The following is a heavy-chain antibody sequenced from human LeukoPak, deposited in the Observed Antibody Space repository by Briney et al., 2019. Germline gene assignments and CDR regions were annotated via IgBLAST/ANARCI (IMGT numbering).Heavy chain of an antibody. CDR3: ARVLTGGDSHPNWFDP. CDR2: INHSGST. CDR1: GGSFSGYY. D-gene: IGHD2-21*02. Sequence: PSETLSLTCAVYGGSFSGYYWSWIRHPPGKGLEWIGEINHSGSTNYNPSLKSRVTISVDTSKNQFSLKLSSVTAADTAVYYCARVLTGGDSHPNWFDPWGQGTLVSVSS. V-gene: IGHV4-34*01. J-gene: IGHJ5*02.